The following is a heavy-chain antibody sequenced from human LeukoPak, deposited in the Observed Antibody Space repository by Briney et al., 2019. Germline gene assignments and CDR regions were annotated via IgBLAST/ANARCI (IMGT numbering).Heavy chain of an antibody. CDR2: IVVGSGNT. CDR1: GFTFTSSA. J-gene: IGHJ1*01. D-gene: IGHD3-22*01. V-gene: IGHV1-58*02. CDR3: ARALYYDSSGYYSSSYYYFQH. Sequence: ASVKVSCKASGFTFTSSAMQWVRQARGQRLEWIGWIVVGSGNTNYAQKFQERVTITRDMSTSTAYMELSRLRSDDTAEYYCARALYYDSSGYYSSSYYYFQHWGQGTLVTVSS.